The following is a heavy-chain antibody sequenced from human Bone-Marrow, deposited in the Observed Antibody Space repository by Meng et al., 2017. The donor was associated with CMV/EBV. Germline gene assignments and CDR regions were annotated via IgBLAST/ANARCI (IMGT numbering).Heavy chain of an antibody. CDR3: ARLVVVGTTAYWYFDL. D-gene: IGHD2-15*01. J-gene: IGHJ2*01. V-gene: IGHV3-23*01. CDR2: ISGSGGST. Sequence: GGSLRLSCAASGFTFSSYAMSWVRQAPGKGLEWVSGISGSGGSTYYADSVKGRFTISRDNAKKLLYLEAHSLRAEDTAVYYCARLVVVGTTAYWYFDLWGRGTLVTVSS. CDR1: GFTFSSYA.